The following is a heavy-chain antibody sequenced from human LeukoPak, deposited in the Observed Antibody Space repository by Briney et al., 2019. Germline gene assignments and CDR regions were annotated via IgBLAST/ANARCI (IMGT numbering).Heavy chain of an antibody. Sequence: ASVKVSCKASGYTFTSYDINWVRQATGQGLEWMGWINPNSGGTNYAQKFQGRVTMTRDTSISTAYMELSRLRSDDTAVYYCAREEGCSSTSCYPGAFDIWGQGTMVTVSS. D-gene: IGHD2-2*01. J-gene: IGHJ3*02. CDR3: AREEGCSSTSCYPGAFDI. V-gene: IGHV1-2*02. CDR1: GYTFTSYD. CDR2: INPNSGGT.